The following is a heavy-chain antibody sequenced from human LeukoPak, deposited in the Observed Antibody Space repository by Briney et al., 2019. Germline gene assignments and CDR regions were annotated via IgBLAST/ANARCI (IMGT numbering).Heavy chain of an antibody. CDR2: INPNSGGT. D-gene: IGHD2-2*03. J-gene: IGHJ3*02. CDR1: GYTFTGYY. Sequence: GASVKVSCKASGYTFTGYYMHWVRQAPGQGLEWMGWINPNSGGTNYAQKFQGRVTMTRDTSISTAYMELSRLRSDDTAVYYCAIFRGYCSSTSCYAPQNDAFDIRGQGTMVTVSS. V-gene: IGHV1-2*02. CDR3: AIFRGYCSSTSCYAPQNDAFDI.